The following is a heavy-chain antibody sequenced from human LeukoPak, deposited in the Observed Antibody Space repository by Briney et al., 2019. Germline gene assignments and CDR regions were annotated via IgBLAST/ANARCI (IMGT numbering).Heavy chain of an antibody. CDR3: AREPPGIGNPGGIDY. Sequence: PSETLSLTCTVSGGSISSGDYYWSWIRQPPGRGLEWIGYIYYSGSTYYNPSLKSRVTISVDTSKNQFSLKLSSVTAADTAVYYCAREPPGIGNPGGIDYWGQGTLVTVSS. CDR2: IYYSGST. V-gene: IGHV4-30-4*01. J-gene: IGHJ4*02. CDR1: GGSISSGDYY. D-gene: IGHD6-13*01.